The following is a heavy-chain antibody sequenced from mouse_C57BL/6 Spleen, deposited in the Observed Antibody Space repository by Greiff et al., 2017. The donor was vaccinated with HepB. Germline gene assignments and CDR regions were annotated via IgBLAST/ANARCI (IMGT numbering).Heavy chain of an antibody. V-gene: IGHV1-54*01. Sequence: VQLQQSGAELVRPGTSVKVSCKASGYAFTNYLIEWVKQRPGHGLEWIGVIIPGSGGTNYNEKFKGKATLTADKSSSTAYMQLSSLTSEDSAVYVCARWGYGEGYYAMDYWGQGTSVTVSS. CDR3: ARWGYGEGYYAMDY. CDR2: IIPGSGGT. D-gene: IGHD2-2*01. J-gene: IGHJ4*01. CDR1: GYAFTNYL.